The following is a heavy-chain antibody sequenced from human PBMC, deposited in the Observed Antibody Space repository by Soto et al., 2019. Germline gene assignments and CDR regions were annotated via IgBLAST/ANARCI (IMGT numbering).Heavy chain of an antibody. V-gene: IGHV1-8*01. CDR2: MNPNSGNT. D-gene: IGHD3-3*01. J-gene: IGHJ6*03. CDR3: ARWYYDFWSGYYPAYYYYYMDV. Sequence: GASVKVSCKASGYTFTKYDNNWGRQATGQGLEWMGWMNPNSGNTGYAQKFQGRVTMTRNTSMSTAYMELSSLRSEDTDVYYCARWYYDFWSGYYPAYYYYYMDVWGKATTVTVSS. CDR1: GYTFTKYD.